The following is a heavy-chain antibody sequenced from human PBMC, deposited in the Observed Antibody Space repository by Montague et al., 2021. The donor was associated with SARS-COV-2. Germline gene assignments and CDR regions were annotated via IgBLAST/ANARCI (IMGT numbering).Heavy chain of an antibody. CDR3: ARIKYDILTGYYYGMDV. D-gene: IGHD3-9*01. CDR1: GFSLSTSGMC. CDR2: IDWDDDK. J-gene: IGHJ6*02. V-gene: IGHV2-70*11. Sequence: PALVKPTQTLTLTCTFSGFSLSTSGMCVSWIRQPPGKALEWLARIDWDDDKYYSTSLKTRLTISKDTSKNQVVLTMTNMDPVDTATYYCARIKYDILTGYYYGMDVWGQGTTATVSS.